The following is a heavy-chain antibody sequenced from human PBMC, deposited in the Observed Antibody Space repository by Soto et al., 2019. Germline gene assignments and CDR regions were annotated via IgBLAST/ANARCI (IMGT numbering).Heavy chain of an antibody. CDR2: IIPLFGTT. CDR1: GGTFSTYG. J-gene: IGHJ6*01. CDR3: ASENPTSTPNYHYYYYGMDV. Sequence: QVQLVQSGAEVKKPGSSVRVSCKASGGTFSTYGINWVRQAPGQGLEWVGGIIPLFGTTNYAQKFQGRVTITADESTSTAYMELSSLTSEDTAMYYCASENPTSTPNYHYYYYGMDVWGQGTTVTVFS. D-gene: IGHD1-7*01. V-gene: IGHV1-69*01.